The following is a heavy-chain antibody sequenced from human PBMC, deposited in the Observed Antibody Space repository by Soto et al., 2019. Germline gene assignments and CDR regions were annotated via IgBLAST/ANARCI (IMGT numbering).Heavy chain of an antibody. D-gene: IGHD3-3*01. V-gene: IGHV4-61*03. Sequence: PAETLSITCTVSVCSFSIFSHYWSWIRHRPGNGLDCIGNIYYSGSTKYNPSLKSRVTISVDRSRNHFSLNLRSVTTADTALYYCARDTSYDFWSGYVGFDPWGQGTLVTVSS. CDR3: ARDTSYDFWSGYVGFDP. CDR2: IYYSGST. J-gene: IGHJ5*02. CDR1: VCSFSIFSHY.